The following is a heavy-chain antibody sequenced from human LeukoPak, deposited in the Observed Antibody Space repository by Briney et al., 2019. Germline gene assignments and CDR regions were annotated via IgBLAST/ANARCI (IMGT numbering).Heavy chain of an antibody. CDR1: GGSINGYY. CDR2: VYYSGST. V-gene: IGHV4-59*01. D-gene: IGHD2-15*01. Sequence: KPSETLSLTCTVSGGSINGYYWGWIRQPPGKGLEWIGYVYYSGSTNYIPSLKSRVTISVDTSKNQFSLKLSSVAAADTAVYYCARYHQPSGPNWLDRWGQGTLVTVSS. CDR3: ARYHQPSGPNWLDR. J-gene: IGHJ5*02.